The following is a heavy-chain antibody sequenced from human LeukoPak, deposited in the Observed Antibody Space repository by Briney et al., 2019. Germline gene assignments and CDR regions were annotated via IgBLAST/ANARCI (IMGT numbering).Heavy chain of an antibody. V-gene: IGHV1-46*01. D-gene: IGHD3-22*01. Sequence: GASVKVSCKASGYTFTSYYMHWVRQAPGQGLEWMGIINPSGGSTSYAQKFQGRVTMTRDTSTSTVYMELSSLRSEDTAVYYCARDALVPYYYDSSGYLDYWGQGTLVTVSS. CDR1: GYTFTSYY. CDR2: INPSGGST. J-gene: IGHJ4*02. CDR3: ARDALVPYYYDSSGYLDY.